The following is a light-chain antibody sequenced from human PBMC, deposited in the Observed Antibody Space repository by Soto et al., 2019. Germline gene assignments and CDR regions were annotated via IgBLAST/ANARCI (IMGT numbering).Light chain of an antibody. CDR1: QSISSW. J-gene: IGKJ1*01. CDR2: DAS. CDR3: QQYKSDSRT. V-gene: IGKV1-5*01. Sequence: DIQITQSPSTLSASVGDRVTITCRASQSISSWLAWYQQKPGKAPKLLIYDASSLESGVPSRFSGSGSGTEFTLTISSLQPDDFATYYCQQYKSDSRTFGQGTKV.